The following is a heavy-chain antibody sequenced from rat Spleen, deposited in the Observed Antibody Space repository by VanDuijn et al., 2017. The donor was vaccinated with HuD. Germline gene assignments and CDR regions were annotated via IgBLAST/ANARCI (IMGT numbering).Heavy chain of an antibody. CDR1: GFTFNNYW. CDR3: ARSSGSSFDY. Sequence: EVQLVESGGGLVQPGGSLKLSCVASGFTFNNYWMTWIRQAPGKGLEWVASITNASGRTYYPDSVKGRFTISRDTAQNTLYLQMNSLRSEDTATYYCARSSGSSFDYWGQGTLVTVSS. CDR2: ITNASGRT. J-gene: IGHJ3*01. V-gene: IGHV5-31*01. D-gene: IGHD5-1*01.